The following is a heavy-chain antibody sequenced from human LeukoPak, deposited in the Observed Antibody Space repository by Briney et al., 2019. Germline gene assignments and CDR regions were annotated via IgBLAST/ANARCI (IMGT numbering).Heavy chain of an antibody. CDR1: GYTFTSYY. CDR2: INPSGGST. Sequence: ASVKVSCKASGYTFTSYYMHWVRQAPGQGLEWMGIINPSGGSTSYAQKFQGRVTMTRDTSTSTVYMELSSLRSEDTAVYYCARVGDPYHYDSSGYYYDYWGQGTLVTVSS. D-gene: IGHD3-22*01. CDR3: ARVGDPYHYDSSGYYYDY. V-gene: IGHV1-46*01. J-gene: IGHJ4*02.